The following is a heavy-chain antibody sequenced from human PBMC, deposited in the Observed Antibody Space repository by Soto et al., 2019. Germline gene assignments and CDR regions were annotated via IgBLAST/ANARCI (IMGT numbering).Heavy chain of an antibody. D-gene: IGHD6-13*01. J-gene: IGHJ4*02. CDR3: ANSIAASGIAMDY. Sequence: EVQLLESGGGLVQPGGSLRLSCAASGFTFSSYALSWVRLAPGKGLEWVSAISGSGAGTYYADSVKGRFTISRDNSKNTLYLQMNSLRAEDKAVYYCANSIAASGIAMDYWGQGTLVTVSS. CDR2: ISGSGAGT. CDR1: GFTFSSYA. V-gene: IGHV3-23*01.